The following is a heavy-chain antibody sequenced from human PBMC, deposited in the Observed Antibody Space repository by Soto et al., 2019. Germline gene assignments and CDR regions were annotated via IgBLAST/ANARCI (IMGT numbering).Heavy chain of an antibody. CDR1: GFTFSSYA. CDR2: ISGSGCST. D-gene: IGHD3-16*02. Sequence: GGSLRLSCAASGFTFSSYAMSWVRQAPGKGLEWVSAISGSGCSTYYADSVKGRFTISRANSKNTLYLQMNSLRAEDTAVYYCASVASPMITFGGVIVSSAFDIWGQGTMVTVSS. CDR3: ASVASPMITFGGVIVSSAFDI. J-gene: IGHJ3*02. V-gene: IGHV3-23*01.